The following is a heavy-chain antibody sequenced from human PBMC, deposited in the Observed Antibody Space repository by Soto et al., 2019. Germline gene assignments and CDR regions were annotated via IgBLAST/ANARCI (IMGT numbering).Heavy chain of an antibody. J-gene: IGHJ1*01. CDR1: GFTVSSNY. D-gene: IGHD3-22*01. V-gene: IGHV3-66*01. Sequence: EVQLVESGGGLVQPGGSLRLSCAASGFTVSSNYMSWVRQAPGKGLEWVSVIYSGGSTYYADSVKGRFTISRDNSKNTLDLQMNSLRAEDTAVYYCARDVYDSSGYYLEYFQHWGQGTLVTVSS. CDR2: IYSGGST. CDR3: ARDVYDSSGYYLEYFQH.